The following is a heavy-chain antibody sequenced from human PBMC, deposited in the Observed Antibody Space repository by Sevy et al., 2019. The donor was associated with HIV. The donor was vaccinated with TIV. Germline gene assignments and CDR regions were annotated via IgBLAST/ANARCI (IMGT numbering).Heavy chain of an antibody. Sequence: GGSLRLSCVASGFIFSNAWMSWVRQAPGKGLEWVGRIKSKTDGGTTDYAAPVKGRFTIPRDDSKNTLYLQRFSLKTEDTAVYYCTTRCGGDCYQPFDYWGQGTLVTVSS. V-gene: IGHV3-15*01. CDR2: IKSKTDGGTT. CDR3: TTRCGGDCYQPFDY. CDR1: GFIFSNAW. D-gene: IGHD2-21*02. J-gene: IGHJ4*02.